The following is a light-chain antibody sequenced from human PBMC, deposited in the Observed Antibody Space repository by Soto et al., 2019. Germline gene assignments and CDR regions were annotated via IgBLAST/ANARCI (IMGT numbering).Light chain of an antibody. CDR2: GAS. J-gene: IGKJ5*01. CDR3: QQRSNWPPIT. Sequence: EVVLTQSPATLSLATGDRAALSCQASQSVHNFLAWYQQKPGQAPRLLLYGASNRAAGIPARFSGSGSGTAFTLTINSLETEDFAVYYCQQRSNWPPITFGQGTRLEIK. CDR1: QSVHNF. V-gene: IGKV3-11*01.